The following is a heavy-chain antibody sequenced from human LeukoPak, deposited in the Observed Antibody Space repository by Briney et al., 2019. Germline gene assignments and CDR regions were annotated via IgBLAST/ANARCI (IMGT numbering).Heavy chain of an antibody. J-gene: IGHJ5*02. Sequence: GGSLRLSCAASGFTFSSYGMHWVRQAPGKGLEWVAVISYDGSNKYYADSVKGRFTISRDNSKNTLYLQMNSLRAEDTAVYYCAKDPYYYDSWWFDPWGQGTLVTVSS. CDR2: ISYDGSNK. CDR1: GFTFSSYG. V-gene: IGHV3-30*18. D-gene: IGHD3-22*01. CDR3: AKDPYYYDSWWFDP.